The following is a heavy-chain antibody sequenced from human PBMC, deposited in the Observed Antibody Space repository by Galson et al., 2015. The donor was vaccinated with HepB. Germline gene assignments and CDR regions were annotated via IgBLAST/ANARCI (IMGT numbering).Heavy chain of an antibody. Sequence: SLRLSCAASGFTFSSYWMHWVRQAPGKGLVWVSRINSDGISTSYADSVKGRFTISRDNAKNTLYLQMNSLSAEDTALYYCARSQGTYYDFWSGYYPYYYYYGMDVWGKGTTVTVSS. CDR3: ARSQGTYYDFWSGYYPYYYYYGMDV. V-gene: IGHV3-74*01. D-gene: IGHD3-3*01. CDR1: GFTFSSYW. J-gene: IGHJ6*04. CDR2: INSDGIST.